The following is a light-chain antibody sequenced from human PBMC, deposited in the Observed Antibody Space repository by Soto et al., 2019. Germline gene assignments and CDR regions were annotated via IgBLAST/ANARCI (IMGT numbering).Light chain of an antibody. CDR3: QQYKSDPYT. V-gene: IGKV1-5*01. J-gene: IGKJ2*01. CDR2: DAS. CDR1: QSVSSW. Sequence: DIQMTQSPSTLSASVGDRVTITCRASQSVSSWLAWYQQKPGKAPKPVIYDASSSESGVPSRFSGSGSGTDFTLSISSLQPDDFATYYCQQYKSDPYTFGQGTKLEIK.